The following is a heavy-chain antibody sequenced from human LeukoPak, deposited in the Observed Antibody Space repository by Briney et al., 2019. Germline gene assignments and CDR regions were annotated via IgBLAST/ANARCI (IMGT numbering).Heavy chain of an antibody. D-gene: IGHD2-15*01. J-gene: IGHJ4*02. V-gene: IGHV4-59*01. CDR3: ARDVGWFDY. Sequence: SETLSLTCTVSGGSISNYHWSWIRQPPGKGLEWIGYMYYSGSTNYNPSLKSRVTISVDTSKNQFSLKLSSVTAADTAVYYCARDVGWFDYWGQGTLVTVSS. CDR1: GGSISNYH. CDR2: MYYSGST.